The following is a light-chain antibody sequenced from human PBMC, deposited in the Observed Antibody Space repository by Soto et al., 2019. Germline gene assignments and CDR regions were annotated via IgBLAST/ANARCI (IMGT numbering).Light chain of an antibody. CDR3: QQRSDWPPEVT. Sequence: EVVWTQPPGTLSLSPGGRATLSCRASPSVSRRLAWYPQRTGESPRLLISGASMRASGVPVRFIGSGSGTDFTLNISSLEPEDFAVYYCQQRSDWPPEVTFGQGTRLEIK. CDR2: GAS. CDR1: PSVSRR. V-gene: IGKV3-11*01. J-gene: IGKJ5*01.